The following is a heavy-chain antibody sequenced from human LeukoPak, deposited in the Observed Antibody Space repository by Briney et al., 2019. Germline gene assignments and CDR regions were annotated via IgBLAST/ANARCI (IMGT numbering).Heavy chain of an antibody. Sequence: QPGGSLRLSCAASGFTVSSNYMSWVRQAPGKGLEWVSVIYSGGSTYYADSVRGRFTISRDNSKNTLYLQMNSLRAEDTAVYYCARGVRSGDFWSGYYFPSDGMDVWGQGTTVTVSS. D-gene: IGHD3-3*01. CDR2: IYSGGST. CDR3: ARGVRSGDFWSGYYFPSDGMDV. V-gene: IGHV3-66*01. J-gene: IGHJ6*02. CDR1: GFTVSSNY.